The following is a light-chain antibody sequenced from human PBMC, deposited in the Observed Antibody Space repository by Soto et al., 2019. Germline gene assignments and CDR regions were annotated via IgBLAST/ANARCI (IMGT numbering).Light chain of an antibody. J-gene: IGLJ2*01. CDR1: SSDIGGYNY. V-gene: IGLV2-14*01. Sequence: QSALTQPASVSGSPGQSITISCTGTSSDIGGYNYISWYQQLPGQAPNFIIYDVRNRPSGVSNRFSGSRSGNTASLTISGLQAEDEADYYCSSYTSSSTVIFGGGTKLTVL. CDR3: SSYTSSSTVI. CDR2: DVR.